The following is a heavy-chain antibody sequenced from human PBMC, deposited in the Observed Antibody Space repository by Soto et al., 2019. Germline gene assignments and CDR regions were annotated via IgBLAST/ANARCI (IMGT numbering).Heavy chain of an antibody. D-gene: IGHD5-18*01. CDR1: GDSISSGDYS. V-gene: IGHV4-30-4*01. CDR2: LYYSWST. CDR3: ARDIQLWYFDH. J-gene: IGHJ4*02. Sequence: HVQLQESGPGLVKPSQTLSLTCTVSGDSISSGDYSWGWIRQPPGKGLEWIGNLYYSWSTYYNPSLKSRGIISADTSKNQFSLKMNSVTAADTAVYYCARDIQLWYFDHWGQGTLVTVSS.